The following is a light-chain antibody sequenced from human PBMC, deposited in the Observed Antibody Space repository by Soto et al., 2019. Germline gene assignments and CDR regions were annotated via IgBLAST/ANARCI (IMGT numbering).Light chain of an antibody. V-gene: IGLV1-40*01. Sequence: QSVLTQPPSVSGAPGQRVTISCTGSSSNIGAAYDVYWYQHLPGTAPKLLIYDNGNRPSGVPDRFSGSKSGTSASLAITGLQAEDEADYYCQSYDSSLSVVVFGGGPKLTVL. CDR3: QSYDSSLSVVV. CDR2: DNG. CDR1: SSNIGAAYD. J-gene: IGLJ2*01.